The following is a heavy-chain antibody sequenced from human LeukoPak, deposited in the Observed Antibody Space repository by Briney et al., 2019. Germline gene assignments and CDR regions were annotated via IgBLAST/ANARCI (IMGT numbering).Heavy chain of an antibody. CDR1: GFTFSRHW. CDR2: IKQDGSEK. Sequence: PGGSLRLSCAASGFTFSRHWMTWIRQAPGKGLEWVANIKQDGSEKYYVDSVKGRFTISRDNAKNSLCLQMNSLRAEDTAVYYCARDAGWGWVGYYDSSGYYRSSWYFDLWGRGTLVTVSS. J-gene: IGHJ2*01. V-gene: IGHV3-7*01. CDR3: ARDAGWGWVGYYDSSGYYRSSWYFDL. D-gene: IGHD3-22*01.